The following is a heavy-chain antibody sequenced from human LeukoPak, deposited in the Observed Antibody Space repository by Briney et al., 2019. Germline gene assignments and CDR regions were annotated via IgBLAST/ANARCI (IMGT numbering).Heavy chain of an antibody. Sequence: PGGSLRLSCAASGFIFSSYGMHRGRQAPGKGLEWVADISYDVNYKYYADSVKGRFTISRDNSKNTLYLQMNSLRAEDTSIYYCSKDALDDFWSGGGAPFDSWGQGTLVTVSS. CDR1: GFIFSSYG. D-gene: IGHD3-3*01. CDR3: SKDALDDFWSGGGAPFDS. J-gene: IGHJ4*02. CDR2: ISYDVNYK. V-gene: IGHV3-30*18.